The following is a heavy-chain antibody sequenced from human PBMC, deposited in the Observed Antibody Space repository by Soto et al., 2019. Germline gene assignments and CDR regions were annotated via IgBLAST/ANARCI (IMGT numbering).Heavy chain of an antibody. V-gene: IGHV3-23*01. CDR1: GFTFSSYA. CDR2: ISGSGGST. CDR3: AKTNSYGDYVASPFDY. D-gene: IGHD4-17*01. Sequence: EVQLLESGGGLVQPGGSLRLSCAASGFTFSSYAMSWVRQAPGKGLEWVSAISGSGGSTYYADSVKGRFTISRDNSKNTLYLQMNSLRAEDTAVYYCAKTNSYGDYVASPFDYWGQGTLVTVSS. J-gene: IGHJ4*02.